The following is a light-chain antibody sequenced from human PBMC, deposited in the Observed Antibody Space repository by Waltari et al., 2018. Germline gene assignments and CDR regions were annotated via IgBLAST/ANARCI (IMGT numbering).Light chain of an antibody. CDR3: SSYAGSKFWV. CDR1: SSDVGGYNY. V-gene: IGLV2-8*01. Sequence: QSALTQPPSASGSPGQSVTISCTGTSSDVGGYNYVSWFQQRPGKAPKVMIYEVRTRPSGVPVRFSGSKAGNTASLIVSGLQAEDEADYYCSSYAGSKFWVFGGGTKLTVL. J-gene: IGLJ3*02. CDR2: EVR.